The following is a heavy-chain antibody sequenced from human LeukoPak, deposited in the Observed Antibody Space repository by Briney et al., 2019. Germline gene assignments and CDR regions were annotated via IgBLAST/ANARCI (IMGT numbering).Heavy chain of an antibody. Sequence: PGGSLRLSCAASGFTFSSYAMSWVRQAPGKELEWVSAISGSGGSTYYADSVKGRFTISRDNSKNTLYLQMNSLRAEDTAVYYCAKDPGLTYYYDSSGYPRDAFDIWGQGTMVTVSS. V-gene: IGHV3-23*01. CDR1: GFTFSSYA. D-gene: IGHD3-22*01. CDR2: ISGSGGST. CDR3: AKDPGLTYYYDSSGYPRDAFDI. J-gene: IGHJ3*02.